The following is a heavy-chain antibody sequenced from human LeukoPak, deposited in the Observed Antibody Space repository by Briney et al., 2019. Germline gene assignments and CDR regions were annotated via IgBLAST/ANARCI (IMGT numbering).Heavy chain of an antibody. J-gene: IGHJ4*02. V-gene: IGHV4-31*03. D-gene: IGHD3-10*01. Sequence: PSETLSLTCTVSGGSISSGGYYWSWIRQHPGKGLEWNGYIYYSRSTYYNPSLKSRVTISVDTSKNQFSLKLSSVTAADTAVYYCARGLWFGEFRYWGQGTLVTVSS. CDR2: IYYSRST. CDR3: ARGLWFGEFRY. CDR1: GGSISSGGYY.